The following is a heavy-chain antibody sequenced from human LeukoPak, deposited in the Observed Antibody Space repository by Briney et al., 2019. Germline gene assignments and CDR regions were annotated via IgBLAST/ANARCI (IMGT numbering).Heavy chain of an antibody. J-gene: IGHJ4*02. CDR2: IDSRSSVI. CDR1: GFTFSNYE. V-gene: IGHV3-48*03. Sequence: GGSLRLSCAASGFTFSNYEMNWVRQAPGKGLEWVSYIDSRSSVINYADSVKGRFTISRDNARSSLFLQMNSLRDEDTAVYYCARGLGSSGWYYLFDYWGQGALVTVSS. D-gene: IGHD6-19*01. CDR3: ARGLGSSGWYYLFDY.